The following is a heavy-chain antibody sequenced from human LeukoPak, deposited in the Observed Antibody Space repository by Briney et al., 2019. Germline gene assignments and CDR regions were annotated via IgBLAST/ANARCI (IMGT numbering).Heavy chain of an antibody. V-gene: IGHV5-51*01. CDR1: GYSFTSYW. CDR2: IYPGDSDT. Sequence: GESLKISCKGSGYSFTSYWIGWVRQTPGKGLEWMGIIYPGDSDTRYSPSFQGQVTISADKSISTAYLQWSSLKASDTAMYYCARPYCSGGSCYSFSFDYWGQGTLVTVSS. D-gene: IGHD2-15*01. CDR3: ARPYCSGGSCYSFSFDY. J-gene: IGHJ4*02.